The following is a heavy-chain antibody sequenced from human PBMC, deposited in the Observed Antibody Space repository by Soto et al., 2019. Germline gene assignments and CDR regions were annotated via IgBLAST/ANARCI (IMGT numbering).Heavy chain of an antibody. D-gene: IGHD3-10*01. CDR2: IKDDGSGK. CDR3: ARDPRRSGSSNGGY. Sequence: EVQLVESGGGLVRPGGSLTLSCAASGFTFSNYWMSWVRQAPGKGLEWVANIKDDGSGKYYVDSVKGRFTISRDNAKNSLYLQLNSLTVEDTAVYYCARDPRRSGSSNGGYWAHGTLVIVSS. J-gene: IGHJ1*01. CDR1: GFTFSNYW. V-gene: IGHV3-7*05.